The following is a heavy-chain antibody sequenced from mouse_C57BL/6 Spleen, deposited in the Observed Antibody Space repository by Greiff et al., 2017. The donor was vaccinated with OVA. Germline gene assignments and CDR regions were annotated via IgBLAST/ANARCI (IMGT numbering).Heavy chain of an antibody. CDR1: GYTFTSYW. CDR3: ASLYYYGSSYFDY. V-gene: IGHV1-52*01. Sequence: QVHVQQPGAELVRPGSSVKLSCKASGYTFTSYWMHWVKQRPIQGLEWIGNIDPSDSETHYNQKFKDKATLTVDKSSSTAYMQLSSLTSEDSAVYYCASLYYYGSSYFDYWGQGTTLTVSS. D-gene: IGHD1-1*01. J-gene: IGHJ2*01. CDR2: IDPSDSET.